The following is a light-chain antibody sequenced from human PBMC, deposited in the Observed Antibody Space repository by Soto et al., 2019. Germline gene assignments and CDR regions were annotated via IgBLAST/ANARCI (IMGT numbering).Light chain of an antibody. CDR2: EVN. CDR3: SSFAVSNSFV. CDR1: SNDVGAYNY. Sequence: VLTQPPSPFGSPGQSVTISRTGTSNDVGAYNYVSWYQQHPGKAPKVMIYEVNKRPSGVPDRFSGSKSGNTASLTVSGLQAEDEADYYCSSFAVSNSFVFGTGTKVTVL. V-gene: IGLV2-8*01. J-gene: IGLJ1*01.